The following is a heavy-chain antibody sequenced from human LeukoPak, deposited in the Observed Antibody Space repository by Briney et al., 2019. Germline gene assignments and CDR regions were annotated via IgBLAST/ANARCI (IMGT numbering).Heavy chain of an antibody. J-gene: IGHJ4*02. V-gene: IGHV4-39*02. Sequence: SETLSLTCSVSGGSMSSSSYYWAWIRQTPGKGLEWIGSIFSSGTTYYNPSLKSRVTISVDTSKNEFSLKLNSVTAADTAVYYCAKDDYYGSGSLWGQGTLVTVSS. D-gene: IGHD3-10*01. CDR2: IFSSGTT. CDR1: GGSMSSSSYY. CDR3: AKDDYYGSGSL.